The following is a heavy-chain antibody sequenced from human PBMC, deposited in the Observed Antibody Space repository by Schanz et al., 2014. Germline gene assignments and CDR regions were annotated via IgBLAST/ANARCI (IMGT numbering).Heavy chain of an antibody. CDR3: VRLDVHDY. D-gene: IGHD3-16*01. Sequence: QLLESGGGLVQPGGSLRLSCAASGFTFSSYAMSWVRQAPGKGLEWISGISDNGISTYYADSVKGRFSISRENSKSILYLQMNSLRAEDTAVYYCVRLDVHDYWGQGTLVTVSA. CDR1: GFTFSSYA. CDR2: ISDNGIST. V-gene: IGHV3-23*01. J-gene: IGHJ4*02.